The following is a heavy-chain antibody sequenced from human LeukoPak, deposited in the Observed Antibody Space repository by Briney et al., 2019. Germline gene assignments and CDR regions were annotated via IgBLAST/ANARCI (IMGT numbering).Heavy chain of an antibody. Sequence: GGSLRLSCAASGFTFSIYAMHWVRQAPGKGLEWVAVISNDGSDKYYADSVKGRFTISRDNSKSTLYLQMNSLRTEDTAVYYCARGEGVVGNYYYYYYMDVWGKGTTVTVSS. V-gene: IGHV3-30*04. J-gene: IGHJ6*03. CDR3: ARGEGVVGNYYYYYYMDV. D-gene: IGHD3-3*01. CDR2: ISNDGSDK. CDR1: GFTFSIYA.